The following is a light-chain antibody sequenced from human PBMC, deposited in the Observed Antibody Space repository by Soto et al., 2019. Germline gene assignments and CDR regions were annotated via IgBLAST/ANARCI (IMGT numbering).Light chain of an antibody. J-gene: IGKJ5*01. V-gene: IGKV3-20*01. CDR2: GAS. CDR3: QQYGNSPLT. CDR1: QSVSSTY. Sequence: EIVVTQSPGTLSLSPGERATLSCRASQSVSSTYFAWYQQKPGQAPRLLIYGASYRAAGIPDRFSGSGSGTDFTLTISRLEPEDFAVYYCQQYGNSPLTFGQGTRLEIK.